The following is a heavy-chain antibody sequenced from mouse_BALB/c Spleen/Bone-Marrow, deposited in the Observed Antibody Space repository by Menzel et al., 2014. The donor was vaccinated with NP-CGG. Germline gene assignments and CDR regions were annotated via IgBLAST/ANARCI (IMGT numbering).Heavy chain of an antibody. CDR3: AIHGEAMDY. CDR1: GYTFTNYW. Sequence: QVQLQQSGAELVRPGTSVKMSCKAAGYTFTNYWIGWVKQRPGHDLEWIGDIYPGAVYTDYNEKFKGKATLTADTSSSTAYMQLSSLTSEDSAIYYCAIHGEAMDYWGQGTSVTVSS. J-gene: IGHJ4*01. V-gene: IGHV1-63*02. CDR2: IYPGAVYT.